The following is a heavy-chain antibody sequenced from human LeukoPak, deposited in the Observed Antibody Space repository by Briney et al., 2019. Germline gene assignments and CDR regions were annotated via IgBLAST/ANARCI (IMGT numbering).Heavy chain of an antibody. V-gene: IGHV4-30-2*01. J-gene: IGHJ4*02. CDR3: ARTVTSLFDY. Sequence: SQTLSLTCTVSGGSISSGGYYWSWIRQPPGKGLEWIGYIYHSGSTYHNPSLKSRVTISVDRSKNQFSLKLSSVTAADTAVYYCARTVTSLFDYWGQGTLVTVSS. CDR2: IYHSGST. D-gene: IGHD4-17*01. CDR1: GGSISSGGYY.